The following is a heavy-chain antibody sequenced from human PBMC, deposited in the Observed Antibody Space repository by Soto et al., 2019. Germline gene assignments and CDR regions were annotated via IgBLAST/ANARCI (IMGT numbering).Heavy chain of an antibody. V-gene: IGHV3-48*02. CDR2: ISSSSSTI. CDR3: ASGSWELLSTFGYFDY. CDR1: GFTFSSYS. Sequence: PGGSLRLSCAASGFTFSSYSMNWVRQAPGKGLEWVSYISSSSSTIYYADSVKGRFTISRDNAKNSLYLQMNSLRDEDTTVYYCASGSWELLSTFGYFDYWGQGTLVTVSS. D-gene: IGHD1-26*01. J-gene: IGHJ4*02.